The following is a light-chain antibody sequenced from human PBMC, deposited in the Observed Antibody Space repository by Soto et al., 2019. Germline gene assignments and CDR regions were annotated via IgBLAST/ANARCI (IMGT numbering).Light chain of an antibody. CDR1: QSVSSSY. Sequence: DILMTQSPATLSLSPGGRATLSCRASQSVSSSYLAWYQQKPGQAPRLLIDGASTRAAGIPPRFSGSGSGTEFTLTISSLQSEDCATYYCQQSYNTPWTFGQGTKVDI. CDR2: GAS. V-gene: IGKV3-15*01. J-gene: IGKJ1*01. CDR3: QQSYNTPWT.